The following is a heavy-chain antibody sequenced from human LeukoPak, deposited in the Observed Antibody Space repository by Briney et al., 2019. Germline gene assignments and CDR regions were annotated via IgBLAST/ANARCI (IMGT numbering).Heavy chain of an antibody. CDR2: IYYSGST. CDR3: ARWGPVVLTGYYRYWYFDL. D-gene: IGHD3-9*01. Sequence: SETLSLTCTVSGGSISSYYWSWIRQPPGKGLEWIGYIYYSGSTNYNPSLKSRVTISVDTSKNQFSLKLSSVTAADTAAYYCARWGPVVLTGYYRYWYFDLWGRGTLVTVSS. CDR1: GGSISSYY. J-gene: IGHJ2*01. V-gene: IGHV4-59*08.